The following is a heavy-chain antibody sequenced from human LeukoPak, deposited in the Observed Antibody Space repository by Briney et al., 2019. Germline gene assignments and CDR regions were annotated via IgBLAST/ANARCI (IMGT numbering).Heavy chain of an antibody. Sequence: SETLSLTCTVSGGSISSYYWSWIRQPPGKGLEWIGYIYYSGSTNYNPSLKSRVTISVDTSNNQFSLKLSSVTAADTAVYYCARVAEWLLFDYWGQGTLVTVSS. CDR2: IYYSGST. CDR1: GGSISSYY. CDR3: ARVAEWLLFDY. D-gene: IGHD3-3*01. V-gene: IGHV4-59*01. J-gene: IGHJ4*02.